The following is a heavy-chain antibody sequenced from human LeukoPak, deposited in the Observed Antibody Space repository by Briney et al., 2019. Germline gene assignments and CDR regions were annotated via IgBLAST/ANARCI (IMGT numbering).Heavy chain of an antibody. J-gene: IGHJ6*02. V-gene: IGHV3-11*01. CDR3: ARVVPAGVYYYGMDV. Sequence: GGSLGLSCAASGFTFSDYYMSWIRQAPGKGLEWVSYISSSGSTIYYADSVKGRFTISRDNAKNSLYLQMNSLRAEDTAVYYCARVVPAGVYYYGMDVWGQGTTVTVSS. CDR2: ISSSGSTI. CDR1: GFTFSDYY. D-gene: IGHD2-2*01.